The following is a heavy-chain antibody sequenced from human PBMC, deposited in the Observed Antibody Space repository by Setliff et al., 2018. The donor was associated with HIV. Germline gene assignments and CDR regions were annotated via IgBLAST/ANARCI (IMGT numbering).Heavy chain of an antibody. CDR1: GYTFNSYG. V-gene: IGHV1-18*01. Sequence: ASVKVSCKASGYTFNSYGISWARQAPGQGLEWMGWISGYNGNTNYAQKVQGRVTMTTDTSTSTAYMELRSLRSDDTAVYYCARGYCSNGVCQSFDHWGQGTLVTVSS. CDR2: ISGYNGNT. CDR3: ARGYCSNGVCQSFDH. J-gene: IGHJ4*02. D-gene: IGHD2-8*01.